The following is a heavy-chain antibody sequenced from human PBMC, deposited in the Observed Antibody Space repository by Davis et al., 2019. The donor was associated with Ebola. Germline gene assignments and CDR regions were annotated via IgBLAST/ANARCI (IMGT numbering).Heavy chain of an antibody. CDR3: AREGSGWSDVTTFNHYGMDV. V-gene: IGHV1-69*06. Sequence: SVKVSCKASGGTFSCYAISWVRQAPGQGLEWMGGIIPIFGTANYAQKFQGRVTITADKSTSTAYMELSSLRSEDTAVYYCAREGSGWSDVTTFNHYGMDVWGQGTTVTVSS. J-gene: IGHJ6*02. CDR2: IIPIFGTA. CDR1: GGTFSCYA. D-gene: IGHD6-19*01.